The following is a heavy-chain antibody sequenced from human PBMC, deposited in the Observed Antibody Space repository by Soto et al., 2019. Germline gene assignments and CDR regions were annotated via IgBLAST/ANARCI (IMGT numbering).Heavy chain of an antibody. J-gene: IGHJ4*02. CDR3: AKDWAATLSKRKVYYFDY. V-gene: IGHV3-23*01. Sequence: GGSLRLSCAASGFTFSSYAMSWVRQAPGKGLEWVSAISGSGGSTYYADSVKGRFTISRDNSKNTLYLQMNSLRAEDTAVYYCAKDWAATLSKRKVYYFDYWGQGTLVTVSS. CDR2: ISGSGGST. D-gene: IGHD2-15*01. CDR1: GFTFSSYA.